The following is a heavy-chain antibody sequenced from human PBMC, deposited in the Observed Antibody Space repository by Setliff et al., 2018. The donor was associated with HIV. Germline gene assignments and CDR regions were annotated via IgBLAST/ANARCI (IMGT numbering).Heavy chain of an antibody. CDR3: ARDGQRGQAGGWLADPDAFDI. V-gene: IGHV1-3*04. Sequence: GASVKVSCKASGYIFSSYTMHWVRQAPGQRLEWMGWINTANYKTKYSQKFQGRVTITRDESTSTAYMELSSLRSEDTAVYYCARDGQRGQAGGWLADPDAFDIWGQGTMVTVSS. J-gene: IGHJ3*02. CDR2: INTANYKT. CDR1: GYIFSSYT. D-gene: IGHD6-19*01.